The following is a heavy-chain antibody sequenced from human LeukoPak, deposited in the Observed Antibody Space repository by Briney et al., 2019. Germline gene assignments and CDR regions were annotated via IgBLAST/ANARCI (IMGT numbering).Heavy chain of an antibody. V-gene: IGHV3-33*01. CDR2: IWYDGTNK. J-gene: IGHJ4*02. CDR3: VTTSSDPQDSSRYLGY. D-gene: IGHD3-22*01. Sequence: PGRSLRLSCAASGFTFSSYGMHWVRQAPGKGLEGVALIWYDGTNKYYADSVKGRFTISRDNSKNTLYLQMNSLSAEDTAVYYCVTTSSDPQDSSRYLGYWGQGTLVTVSS. CDR1: GFTFSSYG.